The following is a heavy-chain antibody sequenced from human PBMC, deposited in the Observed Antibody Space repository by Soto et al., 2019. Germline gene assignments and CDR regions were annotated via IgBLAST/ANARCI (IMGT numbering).Heavy chain of an antibody. CDR2: VSHDGRNT. D-gene: IGHD6-19*01. Sequence: VQLVESGGGVVQPGRSLRLSCAAFGFTFSDYAMHWVGQAPGKGLEGVAVVSHDGRNTHYADSVKGRFTISRDSSKNTVSLEMTSLRAEDTAVYYCAKGGRQWLVTSDFNYWGQGALVTVSS. J-gene: IGHJ4*02. CDR3: AKGGRQWLVTSDFNY. CDR1: GFTFSDYA. V-gene: IGHV3-30*18.